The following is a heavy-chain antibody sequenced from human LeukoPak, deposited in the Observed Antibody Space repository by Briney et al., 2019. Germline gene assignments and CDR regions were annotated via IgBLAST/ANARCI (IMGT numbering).Heavy chain of an antibody. J-gene: IGHJ4*02. V-gene: IGHV3-21*01. Sequence: GGSLRLSCAASGFTFSSYSMNWVRQAPGKGLEWVSSISSSSSYIYYADSVRGRFTISRDNAKNSLYLQMNSLRVEDTAVYYCVRTHSSGYYYFDSWGQGTLVTVSS. CDR1: GFTFSSYS. CDR3: VRTHSSGYYYFDS. D-gene: IGHD3-22*01. CDR2: ISSSSSYI.